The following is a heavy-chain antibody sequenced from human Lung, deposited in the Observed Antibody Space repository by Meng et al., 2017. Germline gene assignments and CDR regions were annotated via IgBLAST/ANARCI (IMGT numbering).Heavy chain of an antibody. CDR2: IIPILERA. V-gene: IGHV1-69*02. J-gene: IGHJ4*02. D-gene: IGHD3-16*01. CDR3: ASAMGNYVPATNEWTPSYFDY. Sequence: QVQLVQSGAEVKKPGSPVKVACKAPGATVSRYSFSWVRQAPGQGLEWMGRIIPILERANYAQKFQGRVTITADISTTTAYMEMRSLRSEDTAVYYCASAMGNYVPATNEWTPSYFDYWGRGTLVTVSS. CDR1: GATVSRYS.